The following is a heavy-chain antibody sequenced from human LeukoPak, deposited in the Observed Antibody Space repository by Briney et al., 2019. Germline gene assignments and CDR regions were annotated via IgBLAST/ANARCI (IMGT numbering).Heavy chain of an antibody. CDR1: GFTFSSYL. D-gene: IGHD1-14*01. Sequence: GGSLRLSCAASGFTFSSYLMMWVRQAPGKGLEWVANINEDGSAEYYVDSLKGRFTISRDNAKNLLYLQMNSLRAEDTAVYYCGTVFDHWGPGILVTVSS. CDR2: INEDGSAE. CDR3: GTVFDH. J-gene: IGHJ4*02. V-gene: IGHV3-7*01.